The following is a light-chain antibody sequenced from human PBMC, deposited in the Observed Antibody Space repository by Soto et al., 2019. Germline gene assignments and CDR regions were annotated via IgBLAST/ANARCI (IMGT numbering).Light chain of an antibody. Sequence: QSVLTQSPSATASLGASVKVTCTLSSGHSSYAIAWHQQQPEKGPRYLMKLNSDGSHSKGDGIPDRFSGSSSGAERYLTISSRQSEEEADYYWQTWVGTGNVLFGGGTKLTVL. CDR1: SGHSSYA. J-gene: IGLJ2*01. CDR2: LNSDGSH. V-gene: IGLV4-69*01. CDR3: QTWVGTGNVL.